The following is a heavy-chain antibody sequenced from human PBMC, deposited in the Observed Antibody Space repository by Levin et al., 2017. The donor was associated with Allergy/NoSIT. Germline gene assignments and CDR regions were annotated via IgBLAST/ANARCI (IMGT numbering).Heavy chain of an antibody. J-gene: IGHJ4*02. CDR3: ARDDPAFGH. D-gene: IGHD3-16*01. V-gene: IGHV4-39*01. CDR2: LFSPFLP. CDR1: GGSISSSRYY. Sequence: MSLTCTVSGGSISSSRYYWGWIRQPPGKGLSFLFLLFSPFLPSSLPSLKGRVTISVDTSKNQFSLKLNSVTAADTAVYYCARDDPAFGHWGQGTLVTVSS.